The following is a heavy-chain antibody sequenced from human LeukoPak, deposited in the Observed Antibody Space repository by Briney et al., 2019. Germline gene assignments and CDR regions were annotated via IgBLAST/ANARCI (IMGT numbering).Heavy chain of an antibody. D-gene: IGHD3-3*01. CDR2: ISGSGGVRYTDGIT. J-gene: IGHJ4*02. V-gene: IGHV3-23*01. CDR1: GFIFNRFA. CDR3: AKGGVVVVPASKWEWGQPQTSSVSYFDS. Sequence: GGSLRLSCEASGFIFNRFAMSWVRQAPGKGLEWVAGISGSGGVRYTDGITYYGESVQGRFTISRDNSKNTLHLQMNNLRVDDTAVYYCAKGGVVVVPASKWEWGQPQTSSVSYFDSWGRGTLVTVSS.